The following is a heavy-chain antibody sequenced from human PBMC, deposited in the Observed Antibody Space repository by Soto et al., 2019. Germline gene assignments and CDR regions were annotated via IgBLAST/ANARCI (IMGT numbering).Heavy chain of an antibody. CDR1: GFTFSNYW. D-gene: IGHD1-26*01. Sequence: EVQLVESGGGLVQPGGSLRLSCIASGFTFSNYWMSWVRQAPGKGLGWVATIKKDGSEKDYVDSVKGRFTISRDNAKNSLYLQMTGLRAEDTAVYYCAYSGSYFYSWGQRTLVTVSS. J-gene: IGHJ4*02. V-gene: IGHV3-7*01. CDR3: AYSGSYFYS. CDR2: IKKDGSEK.